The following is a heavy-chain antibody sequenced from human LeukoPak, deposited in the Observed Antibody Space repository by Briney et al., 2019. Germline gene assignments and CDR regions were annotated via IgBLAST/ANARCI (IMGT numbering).Heavy chain of an antibody. V-gene: IGHV3-74*01. CDR3: ARAGYSMDTEYFQH. CDR2: INSDGSTT. J-gene: IGHJ1*01. CDR1: GFTFSSYW. Sequence: GGSLRLSCAASGFTFSSYWMHWVRQAPGKGLVWVSRINSDGSTTTYADSVKGRLTISRDNAKSSLYLQMNSLRAEDTAVYYCARAGYSMDTEYFQHWGQGTLVTVSS. D-gene: IGHD5-18*01.